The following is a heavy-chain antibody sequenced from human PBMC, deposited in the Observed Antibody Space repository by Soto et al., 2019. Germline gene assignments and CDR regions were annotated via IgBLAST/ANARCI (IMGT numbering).Heavy chain of an antibody. V-gene: IGHV3-15*07. CDR1: GFTFSNAW. CDR3: TTAYYYDSSGYFGAPAAY. Sequence: GGSLRLSCAASGFTFSNAWMNWVRQAPGKGLEWVGRIKSKTDGGTTDYAAPVKGRFTISRDDAKNTLYLKMNSLQTEETAVYYCTTAYYYDSSGYFGAPAAYWGQGTLVTVSS. CDR2: IKSKTDGGTT. J-gene: IGHJ4*02. D-gene: IGHD3-22*01.